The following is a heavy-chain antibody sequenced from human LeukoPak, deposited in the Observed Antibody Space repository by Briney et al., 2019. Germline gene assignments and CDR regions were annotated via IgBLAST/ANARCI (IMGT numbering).Heavy chain of an antibody. Sequence: ASVKVSCKASGGTFSNYGFIWVRQAPGQGLEWMGGIIPLFGAANYAQKFQDRVTLTADESTSTTYMELSSLRSEDTAVYYCARDGAAAGTDYWGQGTLVTVSS. J-gene: IGHJ4*02. CDR2: IIPLFGAA. D-gene: IGHD6-13*01. V-gene: IGHV1-69*13. CDR1: GGTFSNYG. CDR3: ARDGAAAGTDY.